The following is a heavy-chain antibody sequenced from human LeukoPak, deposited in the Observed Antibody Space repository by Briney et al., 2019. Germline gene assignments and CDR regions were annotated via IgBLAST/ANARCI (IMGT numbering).Heavy chain of an antibody. J-gene: IGHJ6*03. Sequence: PGGSLRLSCAASGFAFSSYGMHWVRQAPGKGLEWVAFIRYDGSNKYYADSVKGRFTISRDNSKNTLYLQMNSLRAEDTAVYYCAKVSADIVVVPAASLTDYYYMDVWGKGTTATVSS. CDR1: GFAFSSYG. V-gene: IGHV3-30*02. CDR3: AKVSADIVVVPAASLTDYYYMDV. D-gene: IGHD2-2*01. CDR2: IRYDGSNK.